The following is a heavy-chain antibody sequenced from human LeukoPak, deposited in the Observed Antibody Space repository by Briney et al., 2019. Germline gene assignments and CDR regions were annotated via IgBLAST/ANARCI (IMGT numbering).Heavy chain of an antibody. CDR1: GFTFSSYG. Sequence: PGGSLRLSCAASGFTFSSYGMSWVRQAPGKGLEWVSAISGSGGSTYYADSVKGRFTISRDNSKNTLYLQMNSLRAEDTAVYYCARGGGYSGYLDFDYWGQGTLVTVSS. J-gene: IGHJ4*02. CDR3: ARGGGYSGYLDFDY. CDR2: ISGSGGST. D-gene: IGHD5-12*01. V-gene: IGHV3-23*01.